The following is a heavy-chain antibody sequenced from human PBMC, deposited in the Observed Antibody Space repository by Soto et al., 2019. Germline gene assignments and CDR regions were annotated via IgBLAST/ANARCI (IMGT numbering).Heavy chain of an antibody. D-gene: IGHD3-16*01. Sequence: LRLSCAASGFTFGSYWMSWVRQAPAPGKGLEWVANIKGDGSEKNYVDSVKGRFTISRDNADNSLSLQMDSLRAEDTAVYYCAMGGHIDFCGPGTLVTVSS. CDR3: AMGGHIDF. CDR2: IKGDGSEK. V-gene: IGHV3-7*03. CDR1: GFTFGSYW. J-gene: IGHJ4*02.